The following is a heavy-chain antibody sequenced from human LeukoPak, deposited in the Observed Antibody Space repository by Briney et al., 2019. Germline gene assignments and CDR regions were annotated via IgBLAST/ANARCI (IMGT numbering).Heavy chain of an antibody. J-gene: IGHJ5*02. V-gene: IGHV3-23*01. CDR3: AKGPTPLSSRGWIDP. CDR1: GFTFSSYA. CDR2: ISASGGST. Sequence: GGSLRLSCAASGFTFSSYAMSWVRQAPGKGLEWVSSISASGGSTDYADSVKGRFTISRDNSKNTVYLQMNSLRPEDTAVYYCAKGPTPLSSRGWIDPWGQGTLVTVSS. D-gene: IGHD6-13*01.